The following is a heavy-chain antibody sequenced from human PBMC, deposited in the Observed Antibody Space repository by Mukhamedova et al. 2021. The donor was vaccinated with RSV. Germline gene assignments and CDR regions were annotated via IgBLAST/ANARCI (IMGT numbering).Heavy chain of an antibody. V-gene: IGHV5-51*01. J-gene: IGHJ4*02. Sequence: GLEWMGIIYPGDSDTRYSPSFQGQVTISADKSISTAYLQWSSLKASDTAMYYCARSIAAAGTDYWGQGTLVTVSS. CDR2: IYPGDSDT. D-gene: IGHD6-13*01. CDR3: ARSIAAAGTDY.